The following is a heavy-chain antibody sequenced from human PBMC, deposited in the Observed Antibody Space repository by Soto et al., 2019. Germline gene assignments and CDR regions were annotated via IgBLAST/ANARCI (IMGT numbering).Heavy chain of an antibody. CDR3: VKAPGTGWYFDL. CDR2: ISGFGDST. CDR1: GFSFRNYA. J-gene: IGHJ2*01. Sequence: EVQLLESGGGLVQPGGSLRLSCAASGFSFRNYAMSWVRQAPGKGLEWVSAISGFGDSTYYADSVKGRLTISRDNSKNTLYLQLNSLSAEDTAVYYYVKAPGTGWYFDLWGRGTLVTVSS. D-gene: IGHD2-8*02. V-gene: IGHV3-23*01.